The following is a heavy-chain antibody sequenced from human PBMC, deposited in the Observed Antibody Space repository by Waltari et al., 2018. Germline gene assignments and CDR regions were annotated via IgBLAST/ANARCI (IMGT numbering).Heavy chain of an antibody. V-gene: IGHV1-69*10. CDR3: AREQQAGYSGSSLLLYYFDY. CDR2: IIPILGIA. D-gene: IGHD1-26*01. CDR1: GGTFSSYA. Sequence: QVQLVQSGAEVKKPGSSVKVSCKASGGTFSSYAISWVRQAPGQGLEWMGGIIPILGIANYAQKFQGRVTITADKSTSTAYMELSSLRSEDTAVYYCAREQQAGYSGSSLLLYYFDYWGQGTLVTVSS. J-gene: IGHJ4*02.